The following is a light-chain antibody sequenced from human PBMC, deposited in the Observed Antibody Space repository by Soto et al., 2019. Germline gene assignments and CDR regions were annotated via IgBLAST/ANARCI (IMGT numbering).Light chain of an antibody. CDR1: QSISYY. CDR2: AAS. V-gene: IGKV1-39*01. J-gene: IGKJ2*01. CDR3: QQSYGTPYT. Sequence: DIQMTQSPSSLSASVGDSVTVTCRASQSISYYLNWYQQKPGEAPKFLIYAASTLQSGVPSRFSGSGSGTDFTLIISGLQPEDFATYYCQQSYGTPYTFGQGTKLEIK.